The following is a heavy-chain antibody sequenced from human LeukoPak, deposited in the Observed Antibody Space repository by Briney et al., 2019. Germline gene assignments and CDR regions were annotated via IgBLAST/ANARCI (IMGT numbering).Heavy chain of an antibody. V-gene: IGHV4-61*01. CDR1: GGSVSSGSYY. D-gene: IGHD5-12*01. Sequence: PSETLSLTCTVSGGSVSSGSYYWSWIRQPPGKGLEWIGYIYYSGSTNYNPSLKSRVTISVDTSKNQFSLKLSSVTAADTAVYYCARAEGGSDFPFDYWGQGTLVTVSS. CDR3: ARAEGGSDFPFDY. CDR2: IYYSGST. J-gene: IGHJ4*02.